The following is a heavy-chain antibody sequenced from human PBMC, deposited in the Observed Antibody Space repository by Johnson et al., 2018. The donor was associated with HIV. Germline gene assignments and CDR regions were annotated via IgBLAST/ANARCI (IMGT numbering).Heavy chain of an antibody. CDR3: ARGDGATGYHDAFDI. J-gene: IGHJ3*02. CDR1: GLTFSRHD. CDR2: ISSSTDGP. D-gene: IGHD1-26*01. V-gene: IGHV3-48*04. Sequence: VKLVESGGGLVQPGGSLRLSCVASGLTFSRHDLTWVRQAPGKGLEWVSSISSSTDGPYYADSVKGRFTISRDNAKNSLYLQMNSLRAEDTAVYYCARGDGATGYHDAFDIWGQGTMVTVSS.